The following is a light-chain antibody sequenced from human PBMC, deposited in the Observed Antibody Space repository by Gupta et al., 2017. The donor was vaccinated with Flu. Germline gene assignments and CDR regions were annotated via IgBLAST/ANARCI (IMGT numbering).Light chain of an antibody. V-gene: IGKV1-39*01. J-gene: IGKJ4*01. CDR1: QTISTY. CDR2: GAF. CDR3: QQSYTSPPT. Sequence: QSPSSLSASVGDRVTLTCRTSQTISTYLNWYQQKPGEAPHLLIYGAFFLRSGVPSRFSGSGSETEFSLTISALQPEDYAIYYCQQSYTSPPTFGAGTKVEI.